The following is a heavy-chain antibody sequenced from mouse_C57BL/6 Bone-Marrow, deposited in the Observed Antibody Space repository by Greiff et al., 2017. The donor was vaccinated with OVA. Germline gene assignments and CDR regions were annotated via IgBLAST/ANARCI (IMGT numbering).Heavy chain of an antibody. D-gene: IGHD3-2*02. CDR1: DYTFTSYW. Sequence: QVQLQQPGAELVMPGASVKLSCKASDYTFTSYWMHWVKQRPGQGLEWIGEIDPSDSYTNYNQKFKGKSTLTVDKSSSTAYMQLSSLTSEDSAVYYCARGTAQATDYAMDYWGQGTSVTVSS. V-gene: IGHV1-69*01. CDR3: ARGTAQATDYAMDY. J-gene: IGHJ4*01. CDR2: IDPSDSYT.